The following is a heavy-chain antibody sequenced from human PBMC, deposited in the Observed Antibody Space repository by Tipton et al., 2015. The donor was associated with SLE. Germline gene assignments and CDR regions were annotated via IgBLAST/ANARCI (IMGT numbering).Heavy chain of an antibody. CDR2: IHYTGST. J-gene: IGHJ3*02. CDR3: ARESQYYASSATTVAFDI. Sequence: GLVKPSETLSLTCTVSGGSISSYYWSWIRQPPGKGLEWIGYIHYTGSTNYNPSLKSRVTISVDTSKNQFSLKLSSVTAADTAVYYCARESQYYASSATTVAFDIWGQGTMVTVSS. V-gene: IGHV4-59*12. D-gene: IGHD3-22*01. CDR1: GGSISSYY.